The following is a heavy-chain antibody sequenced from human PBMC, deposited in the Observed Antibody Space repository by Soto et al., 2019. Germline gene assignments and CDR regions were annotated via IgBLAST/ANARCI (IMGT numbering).Heavy chain of an antibody. D-gene: IGHD6-6*01. J-gene: IGHJ6*02. CDR2: ISTYNGDA. V-gene: IGHV1-18*01. Sequence: QAQLEQSGAEVKKPGASVKVSCNSSVYTFSTPGITWVGQAPGQGLEWMGWISTYNGDANYAQRFQGRVTMTTDTSTSTTFMELRSLRSDDTAVYYCAREGPRPYYYYGMDVWGQGTTVTVSS. CDR1: VYTFSTPG. CDR3: AREGPRPYYYYGMDV.